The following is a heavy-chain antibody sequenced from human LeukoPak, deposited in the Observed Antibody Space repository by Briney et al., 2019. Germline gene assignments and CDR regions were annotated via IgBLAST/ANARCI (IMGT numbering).Heavy chain of an antibody. CDR1: GGSISSYY. Sequence: PSETLSLTCTVSGGSISSYYWSWIRQPAGKGLEWIGRIYTSGSINYNPSLKSRVTMSVDASKNQFSLKLSSVTAADTAVYYCARSLPRAVVVVAATLDTDAFDIWGQGTMVTVSS. J-gene: IGHJ3*02. D-gene: IGHD2-15*01. CDR2: IYTSGSI. V-gene: IGHV4-4*07. CDR3: ARSLPRAVVVVAATLDTDAFDI.